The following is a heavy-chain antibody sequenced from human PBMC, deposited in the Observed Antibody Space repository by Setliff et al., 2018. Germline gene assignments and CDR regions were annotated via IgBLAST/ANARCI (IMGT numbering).Heavy chain of an antibody. D-gene: IGHD3-22*01. J-gene: IGHJ4*02. V-gene: IGHV3-9*01. CDR1: GFRFDDYA. Sequence: QPGGSLRLSCVGSGFRFDDYAMHWVRQRLGQGLEWVAGISWASGSIDYVDSVKGRFTISRDNLRNSVYLDMKNLRADDGALYLCARGTRGYFDSTGYFEYWGPGTLVTVSS. CDR3: ARGTRGYFDSTGYFEY. CDR2: ISWASGSI.